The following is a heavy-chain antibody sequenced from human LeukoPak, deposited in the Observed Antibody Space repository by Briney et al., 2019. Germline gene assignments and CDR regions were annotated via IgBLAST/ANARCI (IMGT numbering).Heavy chain of an antibody. CDR1: GFTFTNAG. J-gene: IGHJ4*02. Sequence: PGGSLRLSCAASGFTFTNAGIHWVRLAAGKGLEWVSFISHDGTNKYYSDSVDGRFIVSGLNSQNTVYLQMNDLRPEDTATYYCASEDVDTGDFWGQGTLVTVSS. CDR3: ASEDVDTGDF. CDR2: ISHDGTNK. D-gene: IGHD5-18*01. V-gene: IGHV3-30*01.